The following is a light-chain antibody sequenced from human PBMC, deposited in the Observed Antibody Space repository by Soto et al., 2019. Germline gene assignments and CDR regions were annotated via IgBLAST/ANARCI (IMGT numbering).Light chain of an antibody. Sequence: DIQMTQSPSSLSASVGDRVTITCRGSQGISSWLAWYQQKPGKAPRLLIYKASSLASGVPSRFSGSGSGTEFPLTISSLQPDDFATYYCQQYKTFGQGTKVDIK. J-gene: IGKJ1*01. CDR3: QQYKT. CDR2: KAS. CDR1: QGISSW. V-gene: IGKV1-5*03.